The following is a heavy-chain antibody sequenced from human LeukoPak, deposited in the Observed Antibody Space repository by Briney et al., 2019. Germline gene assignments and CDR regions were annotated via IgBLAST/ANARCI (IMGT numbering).Heavy chain of an antibody. CDR3: AKWAVLLWFGESSSGYYFDY. CDR2: VSYDGSQK. V-gene: IGHV3-30*18. D-gene: IGHD3-10*01. Sequence: PGGSLRLSCAASGFNFNNYGLHWVRQAPGMGLEWVAVVSYDGSQKYYADSVKGRFTISRENSKNTLYLQMNSLRAEDTAVYYCAKWAVLLWFGESSSGYYFDYWGQGALVTVSS. J-gene: IGHJ4*02. CDR1: GFNFNNYG.